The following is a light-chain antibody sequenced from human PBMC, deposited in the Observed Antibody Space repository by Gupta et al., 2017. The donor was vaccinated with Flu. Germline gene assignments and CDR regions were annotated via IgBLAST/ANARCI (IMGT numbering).Light chain of an antibody. CDR1: QSISSY. Sequence: DMQMRQSPSSLSASVGDRVTITCRASQSISSYLNWYQQKPGKAPKLLIYAASRVKSGVPSRFTGSASGTDFTLTISMLQPEDFTTYYCQQSDSTPCSFGQGTRVEIK. V-gene: IGKV1-39*01. CDR2: AAS. CDR3: QQSDSTPCS. J-gene: IGKJ2*02.